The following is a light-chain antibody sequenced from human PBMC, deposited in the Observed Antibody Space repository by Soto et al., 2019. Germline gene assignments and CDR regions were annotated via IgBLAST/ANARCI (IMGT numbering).Light chain of an antibody. Sequence: QSVLTQPRSVSGSPGQSVTISCTGTSSNVGAYNFVSWYQQYPGKAPKLLIYDVSKRPSGVPDRLSGSKSGNTASLTISGLQAEDEGDYHCCSYGGNYTVLFGGGTKLTVL. J-gene: IGLJ2*01. V-gene: IGLV2-11*01. CDR1: SSNVGAYNF. CDR2: DVS. CDR3: CSYGGNYTVL.